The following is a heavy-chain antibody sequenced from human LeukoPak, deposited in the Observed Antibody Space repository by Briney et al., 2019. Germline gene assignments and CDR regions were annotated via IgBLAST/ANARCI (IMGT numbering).Heavy chain of an antibody. CDR2: IRGGGEDT. J-gene: IGHJ6*02. CDR1: GFSFRSFA. V-gene: IGHV3-23*01. Sequence: PGGSLRLSCTASGFSFRSFAMSWVRQAPGQGLEWVSSIRGGGEDTYYADSVKGRFTISRDNSETTLYLQMNSLGADDTALYYCARTIAQYTNTWLYYYYGLDVWGQGTTVTVSS. D-gene: IGHD6-13*01. CDR3: ARTIAQYTNTWLYYYYGLDV.